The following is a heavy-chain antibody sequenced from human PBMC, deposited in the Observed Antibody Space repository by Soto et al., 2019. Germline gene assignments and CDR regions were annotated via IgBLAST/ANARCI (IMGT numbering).Heavy chain of an antibody. V-gene: IGHV3-30*18. Sequence: GSLRLSCAASGFTFSSYGMHWVRQAPGKGLEWVAVISYDGSNKYYADSVKGRFTISRDNSKNTLYLQMNSLRAEDTAVYYCAKVGIAMVNRYGMDVWGQGTTVTVSS. CDR2: ISYDGSNK. CDR1: GFTFSSYG. CDR3: AKVGIAMVNRYGMDV. J-gene: IGHJ6*02. D-gene: IGHD5-18*01.